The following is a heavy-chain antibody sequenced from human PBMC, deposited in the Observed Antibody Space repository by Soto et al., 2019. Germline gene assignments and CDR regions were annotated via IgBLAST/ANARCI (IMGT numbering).Heavy chain of an antibody. J-gene: IGHJ4*02. V-gene: IGHV4-59*01. D-gene: IGHD3-3*01. CDR1: GGSISSYY. CDR2: IYYSGST. Sequence: PSETLSLTCTVSGGSISSYYWSWIRQPPGKGLEWIGHIYYSGSTNYNPSLKSRVTISVDTSKNQFSLKLSSVTAADTAVYYCARDTPRFWSGYYHPDHFDYWGQGTLVTVSS. CDR3: ARDTPRFWSGYYHPDHFDY.